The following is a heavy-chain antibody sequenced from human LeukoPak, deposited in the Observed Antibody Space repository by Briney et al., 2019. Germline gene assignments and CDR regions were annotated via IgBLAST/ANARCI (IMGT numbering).Heavy chain of an antibody. V-gene: IGHV4-61*01. D-gene: IGHD6-19*01. CDR1: GGSVSNSRYY. Sequence: SETLSLTCTVSGGSVSNSRYYWTWIRQPPGKGLEWIGYIYHGSATYNPSLESRVTISMDTSKNQFSLKVTSVTAADTAVYYCAREGGRQWLVSGTLDSWGQGTLVTVSS. CDR3: AREGGRQWLVSGTLDS. CDR2: IYHGSA. J-gene: IGHJ5*01.